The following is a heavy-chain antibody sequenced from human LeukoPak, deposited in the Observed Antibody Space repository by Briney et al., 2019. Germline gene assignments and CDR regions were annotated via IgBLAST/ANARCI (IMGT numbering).Heavy chain of an antibody. V-gene: IGHV3-53*01. D-gene: IGHD3-22*01. Sequence: GGSLRLSCAASGFTVSSNYMSWVRQAPGKGLEWVSVIYSGGSTYYADSVKGRFTISRDNSKNTLYLQMNSLRAEDTAVYYCARAPPYYYDSSAPPDVWGKGTTATVSS. CDR1: GFTVSSNY. CDR3: ARAPPYYYDSSAPPDV. CDR2: IYSGGST. J-gene: IGHJ6*04.